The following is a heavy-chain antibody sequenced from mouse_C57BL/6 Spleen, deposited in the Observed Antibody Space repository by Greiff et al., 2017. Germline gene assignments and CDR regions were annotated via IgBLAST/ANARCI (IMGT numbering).Heavy chain of an antibody. CDR1: GFSLTSYG. J-gene: IGHJ2*01. CDR2: IWRGGST. D-gene: IGHD2-2*01. Sequence: QVQLKESGPGLVQPSQSLSITCTVSGFSLTSYGVHWVRQSPGNGLVWLGVIWRGGSTDYNAAFMSRLSITKDNSKSQVFFKMNSLQADDTAIYYCAKEDGYDGHYYFDYWGQGTTLTVSS. CDR3: AKEDGYDGHYYFDY. V-gene: IGHV2-5*01.